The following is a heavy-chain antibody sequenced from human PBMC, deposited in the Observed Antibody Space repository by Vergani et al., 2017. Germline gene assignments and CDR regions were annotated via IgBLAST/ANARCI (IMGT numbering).Heavy chain of an antibody. J-gene: IGHJ4*02. CDR2: IKQDGSEK. D-gene: IGHD2-2*02. CDR1: GFTFSSYW. Sequence: EVQLVESGGGLVLPGGSLRLSCAASGFTFSSYWMSWVRQAPGKGLEWVANIKQDGSEKYYVDSVKGRFTISRDNAKNSLYLQMNSLRAEDTAVYYCAREGVYCSSTSCYKGGADYWGQGTLVTVSS. V-gene: IGHV3-7*01. CDR3: AREGVYCSSTSCYKGGADY.